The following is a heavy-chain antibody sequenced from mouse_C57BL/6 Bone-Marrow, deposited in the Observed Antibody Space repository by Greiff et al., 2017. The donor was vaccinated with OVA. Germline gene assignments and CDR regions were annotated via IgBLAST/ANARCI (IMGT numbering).Heavy chain of an antibody. D-gene: IGHD2-5*01. Sequence: VKLQQSGPGLVQPSQSLSITCTVSGFSLTSYGVHWVRQSPGKGLEWLGVIWSGGSTDYNAAFISRLSISKDNSKSQVFFKMNSLQADDTAIYYCARSSNYVGWYFDVWGTGTTVTVSS. J-gene: IGHJ1*03. CDR1: GFSLTSYG. V-gene: IGHV2-2*01. CDR3: ARSSNYVGWYFDV. CDR2: IWSGGST.